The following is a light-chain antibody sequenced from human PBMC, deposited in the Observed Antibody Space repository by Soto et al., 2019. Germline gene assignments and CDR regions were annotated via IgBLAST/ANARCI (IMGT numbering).Light chain of an antibody. V-gene: IGLV1-40*01. J-gene: IGLJ1*01. CDR2: ANN. CDR3: QSYDSNLSGSRV. Sequence: QSVLTQPPSVSGAPGQRVTISCTGSSSNIGAGYDVHWYQQLPGTAPKLLIYANNNRPSGVPDRFSGSKSGTSASLAITGLQAEDEADYDWQSYDSNLSGSRVFGTGTKVPV. CDR1: SSNIGAGYD.